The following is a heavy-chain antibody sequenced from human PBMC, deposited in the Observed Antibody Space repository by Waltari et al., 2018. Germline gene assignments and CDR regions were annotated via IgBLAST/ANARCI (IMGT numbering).Heavy chain of an antibody. CDR1: GGSDVHVY. CDR3: ARGLFGFGEFDS. J-gene: IGHJ4*02. V-gene: IGHV4-4*07. D-gene: IGHD3-10*01. Sequence: QVQLLESGPGVVKSSETLSLTCAVSGGSDVHVYVNWIRQPAGEGLEWIGRVHTSGATNYSPSLRGRVTVSLDRSKKKVSLKMRSVTAEDTAHYYCARGLFGFGEFDSWGRGTQVSVS. CDR2: VHTSGAT.